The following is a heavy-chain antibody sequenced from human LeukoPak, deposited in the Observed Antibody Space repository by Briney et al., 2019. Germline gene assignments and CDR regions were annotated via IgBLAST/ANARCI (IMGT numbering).Heavy chain of an antibody. CDR3: AKEEGEWLHYFDY. V-gene: IGHV3-7*03. D-gene: IGHD3-3*01. Sequence: GGSLRLSCAASGFTFSSYWMSWVRQAPGEGLEWVAKINQDGTEKAYVDSVRGRFTISRDNAKNSLFLQMNSLRAEDTAVYYCAKEEGEWLHYFDYWGQGTLVTVSS. CDR1: GFTFSSYW. CDR2: INQDGTEK. J-gene: IGHJ4*02.